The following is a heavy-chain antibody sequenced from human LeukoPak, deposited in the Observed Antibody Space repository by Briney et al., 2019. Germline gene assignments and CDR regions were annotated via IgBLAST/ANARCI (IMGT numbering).Heavy chain of an antibody. D-gene: IGHD3-10*01. CDR2: IYHIGST. J-gene: IGHJ3*02. Sequence: SETLSLTCTVSGYSISSGYYWGWIRQPPGKGLEWIGSIYHIGSTYYNPSLKSRVTISVDTSKNQFSLKLSSVTAADTAVYYCARHQTTELLWFGEGGPGGAFDIWGQGTMVTVSS. CDR3: ARHQTTELLWFGEGGPGGAFDI. V-gene: IGHV4-38-2*02. CDR1: GYSISSGYY.